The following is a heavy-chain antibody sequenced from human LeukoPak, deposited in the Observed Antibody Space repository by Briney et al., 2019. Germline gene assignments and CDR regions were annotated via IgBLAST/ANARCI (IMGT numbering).Heavy chain of an antibody. D-gene: IGHD6-13*01. CDR2: INWNGGST. Sequence: GGSLRLSCAASGFTFDDYGMSWVRQAPGKGLEWVSGINWNGGSTGYADSVKGRFTISRDNAKNSLYLQMNSLRAEDTALYYCARPKFKYSSSWYGDYWGPGTLVTVSS. CDR1: GFTFDDYG. V-gene: IGHV3-20*04. J-gene: IGHJ4*02. CDR3: ARPKFKYSSSWYGDY.